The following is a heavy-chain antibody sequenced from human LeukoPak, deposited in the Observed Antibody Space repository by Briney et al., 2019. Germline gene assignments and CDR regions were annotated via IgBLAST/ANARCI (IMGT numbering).Heavy chain of an antibody. V-gene: IGHV4-34*01. CDR2: INHSGST. Sequence: PSETLSLTCAVYGGSFSGYYWSWIRQPPGKGLEWIGEINHSGSTNYNPSLKSRVTISVDTSKNQFSLKLSSVTAVDTAVYYCARGAVGSADDAFDIWGQGTMVTVSS. CDR1: GGSFSGYY. J-gene: IGHJ3*02. CDR3: ARGAVGSADDAFDI. D-gene: IGHD2-15*01.